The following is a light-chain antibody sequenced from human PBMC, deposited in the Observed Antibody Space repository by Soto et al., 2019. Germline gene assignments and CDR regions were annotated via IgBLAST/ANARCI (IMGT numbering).Light chain of an antibody. CDR3: QQYGSSPIT. V-gene: IGKV3-20*01. Sequence: IVLTSSPCTLSLSPGESATLSCRASQTVSSSYFAWYQRKPGQSPRLLFYDASSRATGVPDRFSGSGSGTDFTLSISKLEPEDFAVYYCQQYGSSPITFGQGTRLEIK. J-gene: IGKJ5*01. CDR2: DAS. CDR1: QTVSSSY.